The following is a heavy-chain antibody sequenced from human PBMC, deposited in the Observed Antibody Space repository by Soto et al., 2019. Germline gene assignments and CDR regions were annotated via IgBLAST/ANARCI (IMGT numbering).Heavy chain of an antibody. CDR1: GYTFTSYG. V-gene: IGHV1-18*01. D-gene: IGHD7-27*01. CDR3: ASRTTGDIDWYFDL. J-gene: IGHJ2*01. Sequence: GASVKVSCKASGYTFTSYGISWVRQAPGQGLEWMGWISAYNGNTNYAQKLQGRVTMTTDTSTSTAYMELRSLRSDDTAVYYCASRTTGDIDWYFDLWGRGTLVTVSS. CDR2: ISAYNGNT.